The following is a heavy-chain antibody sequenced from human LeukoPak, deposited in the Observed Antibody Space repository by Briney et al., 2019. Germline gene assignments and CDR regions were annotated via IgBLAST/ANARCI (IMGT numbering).Heavy chain of an antibody. V-gene: IGHV3-23*01. J-gene: IGHJ3*02. D-gene: IGHD3-22*01. Sequence: GGTLRLSCAASGFTFSSYAMSWVRQAPGKGLEWVSAISGSGGSTYYADSVKGRFTISRDNSKNTLYLQMNSLRAEDTAVYYCARVKSYYYDTSDKDAFDIWGQGTMVTVSS. CDR3: ARVKSYYYDTSDKDAFDI. CDR2: ISGSGGST. CDR1: GFTFSSYA.